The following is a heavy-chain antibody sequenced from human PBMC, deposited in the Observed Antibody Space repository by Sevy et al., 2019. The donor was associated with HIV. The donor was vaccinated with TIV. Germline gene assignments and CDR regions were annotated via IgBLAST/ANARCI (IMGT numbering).Heavy chain of an antibody. V-gene: IGHV1-24*01. D-gene: IGHD2-15*01. CDR3: VTNSRYISGSTYYSAEGLFDP. CDR2: FDPEDGET. J-gene: IGHJ5*02. Sequence: ASVKVSCKVSGYTLTELSMHWVRQAPGKGLEWMGVFDPEDGETVYAQKFQGRVTVTEATSPDTAYMELSSLRSEDTAAYYWVTNSRYISGSTYYSAEGLFDPWGQGTLVTVSS. CDR1: GYTLTELS.